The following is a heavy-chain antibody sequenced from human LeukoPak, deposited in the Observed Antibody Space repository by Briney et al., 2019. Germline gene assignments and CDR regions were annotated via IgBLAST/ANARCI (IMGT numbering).Heavy chain of an antibody. CDR3: ATPRGSGSYLAFDY. CDR2: INSDGSST. D-gene: IGHD1-26*01. J-gene: IGHJ4*02. V-gene: IGHV3-74*01. Sequence: GGSLRLSCAASRFTFSTYWMHWVRHAPGKGLVRVSRINSDGSSTSYADSVKGRFTISRDNAKNTLYLQMNSLRAEDTAVYYCATPRGSGSYLAFDYWGQGTLVTVSS. CDR1: RFTFSTYW.